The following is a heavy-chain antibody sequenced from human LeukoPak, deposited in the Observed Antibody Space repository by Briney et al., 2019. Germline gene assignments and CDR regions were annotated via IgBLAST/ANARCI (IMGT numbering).Heavy chain of an antibody. V-gene: IGHV4-61*02. CDR2: ISSSGST. CDR1: GDSISSGDYY. D-gene: IGHD3-22*01. CDR3: ARGPYSYDSSGAFDI. J-gene: IGHJ3*02. Sequence: PSETLSLTCTVSGDSISSGDYYWSWIRQPAGKGLEWIGRISSSGSTNYNPSLKSRITISVDTAKNEFSLKLSSVTAADTAVYFCARGPYSYDSSGAFDIWGQGTMVTVSS.